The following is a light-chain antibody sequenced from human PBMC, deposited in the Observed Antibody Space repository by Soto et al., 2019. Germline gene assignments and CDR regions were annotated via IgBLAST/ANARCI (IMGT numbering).Light chain of an antibody. CDR1: SSDVGGYNY. CDR2: DVS. J-gene: IGLJ1*01. CDR3: CSYTTSNTRQIV. V-gene: IGLV2-14*03. Sequence: QSALTQPASVSESPGQSITISCTGTSSDVGGYNYVSWYQQHPGKAPKFMIYDVSSRPSGVSNRFSGSKSGNTASLTISGLQAEDEADYYCCSYTTSNTRQIVFGTGTKVTVL.